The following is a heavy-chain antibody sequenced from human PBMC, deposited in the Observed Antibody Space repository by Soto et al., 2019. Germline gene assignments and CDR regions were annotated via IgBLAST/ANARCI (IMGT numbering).Heavy chain of an antibody. CDR3: ARQGGAMASDAFDI. CDR1: GGTFSSYA. Sequence: WASVKVSCKASGGTFSSYAISWVRQAPGQGLEWMGGIIPIFGTANYAQKFQGRVTITADESTSTAYMELSSLRSEDTAVYYCARQGGAMASDAFDIWGQGTMVTVSS. V-gene: IGHV1-69*13. D-gene: IGHD5-18*01. CDR2: IIPIFGTA. J-gene: IGHJ3*02.